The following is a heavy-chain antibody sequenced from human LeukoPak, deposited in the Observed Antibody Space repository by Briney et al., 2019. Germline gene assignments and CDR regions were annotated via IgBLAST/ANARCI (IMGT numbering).Heavy chain of an antibody. D-gene: IGHD3-22*01. Sequence: SATLSLTCTVAGGSISSGSYYWSWIRQPAGKGLEWIVRIYSSGSTNYNPSLKSRVTISVDTSKNQFSLKLSSVTAADTAVYYCARAGIDDSSGQDYWGQGTLVTVSS. CDR1: GGSISSGSYY. V-gene: IGHV4-61*02. CDR3: ARAGIDDSSGQDY. J-gene: IGHJ4*02. CDR2: IYSSGST.